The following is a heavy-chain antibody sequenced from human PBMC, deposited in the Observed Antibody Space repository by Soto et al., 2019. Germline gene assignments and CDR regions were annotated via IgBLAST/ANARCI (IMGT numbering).Heavy chain of an antibody. CDR2: ISYSGST. V-gene: IGHV4-39*01. CDR3: TRRDSQGQWLASG. CDR1: GGSISNTNSY. J-gene: IGHJ4*02. Sequence: QLQLQESGPGLVKPSETLSLTCTVSGGSISNTNSYWGWIRQPPEKGLEWIGSISYSGSTYFNPSLKSRVTISVDTSKNQFSLKLTSVTATDTAVYYCTRRDSQGQWLASGWGQGTLVTVSS. D-gene: IGHD6-19*01.